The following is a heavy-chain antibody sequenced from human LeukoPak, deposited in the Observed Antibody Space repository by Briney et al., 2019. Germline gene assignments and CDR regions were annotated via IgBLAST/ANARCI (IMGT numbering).Heavy chain of an antibody. CDR2: IYYSGST. D-gene: IGHD2-2*02. Sequence: SETLSLTCTVSGGSISSSSYYWGWIRQPPGKGLEWIGSIYYSGSTYYNPSLKSRVTISVDTSKNQFSLKLSSVTAADTAVYYCARRVLRYCSSTSCHKNYFDYWGQGPLVTVSS. CDR3: ARRVLRYCSSTSCHKNYFDY. V-gene: IGHV4-39*01. J-gene: IGHJ4*02. CDR1: GGSISSSSYY.